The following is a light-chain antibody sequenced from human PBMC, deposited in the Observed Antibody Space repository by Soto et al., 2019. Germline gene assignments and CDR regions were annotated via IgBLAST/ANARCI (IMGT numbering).Light chain of an antibody. CDR2: KAS. Sequence: DIQMTRSPSTLSAAIGDRVTITCRASQSTGTWLAWYQQKPGKAPKLLIYKASSLQSGVPSRFSGSGAGTEFTLSISSLQPDDFATYYCQHYNTFPWTFGQGTKVDIK. J-gene: IGKJ1*01. CDR3: QHYNTFPWT. V-gene: IGKV1-5*03. CDR1: QSTGTW.